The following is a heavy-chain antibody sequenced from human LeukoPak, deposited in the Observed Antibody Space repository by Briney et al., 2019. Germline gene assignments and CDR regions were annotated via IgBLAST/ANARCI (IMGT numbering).Heavy chain of an antibody. CDR1: GFTFSSYW. Sequence: PGGSLRLSCAASGFTFSSYWMHWVRQAPGKGLEWVANIKQDGSEKYYVDSVKGRFTLSRDSAKNSLYLQMNSLRAEDTAVYYCARAEWSNWYFDLWGRGTLVTVSS. V-gene: IGHV3-7*03. CDR3: ARAEWSNWYFDL. D-gene: IGHD3-3*01. CDR2: IKQDGSEK. J-gene: IGHJ2*01.